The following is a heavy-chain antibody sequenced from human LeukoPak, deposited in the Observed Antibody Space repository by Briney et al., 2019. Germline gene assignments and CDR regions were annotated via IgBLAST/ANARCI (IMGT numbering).Heavy chain of an antibody. J-gene: IGHJ6*03. Sequence: SVKVSCKGSGGTFSSYAISWVRQAPGQGLEWMGGIIPIFGTANYAQKFQGRVTITTDESTSTAYMELSSLRSEDTAVYYCTRVRTTVTTTRYYYYMDVWGKGTTVTVSS. CDR2: IIPIFGTA. CDR3: TRVRTTVTTTRYYYYMDV. CDR1: GGTFSSYA. D-gene: IGHD4-11*01. V-gene: IGHV1-69*05.